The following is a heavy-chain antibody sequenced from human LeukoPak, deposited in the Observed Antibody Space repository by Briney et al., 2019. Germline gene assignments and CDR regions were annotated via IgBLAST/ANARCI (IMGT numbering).Heavy chain of an antibody. V-gene: IGHV3-21*01. D-gene: IGHD2-15*01. CDR2: MSSGGTYI. CDR3: Q. J-gene: IGHJ4*02. Sequence: PGGSLRLSCTASGFTFSNHAMTWVRQAPGKGLEWVSSMSSGGTYIYYADSVRGRFTISGDNAKNSLYLVMNSLRAEDTATYVVQWGQGTLVTVSS. CDR1: GFTFSNHA.